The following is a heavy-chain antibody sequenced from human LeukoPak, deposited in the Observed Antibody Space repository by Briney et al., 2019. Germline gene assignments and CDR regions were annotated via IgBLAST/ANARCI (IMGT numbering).Heavy chain of an antibody. J-gene: IGHJ3*02. D-gene: IGHD3-3*01. CDR1: GFTFSSYA. Sequence: PGGSLRLSCAASGFTFSSYAMSWVRQAPGKGLEWVSAISGSGGSTYYADSVKGRFTISRDNSKNTLYLQMNSLRAEDAAVYYCAKDRVRFLEWFPDAFDIWGQGTMVTVSS. CDR3: AKDRVRFLEWFPDAFDI. V-gene: IGHV3-23*01. CDR2: ISGSGGST.